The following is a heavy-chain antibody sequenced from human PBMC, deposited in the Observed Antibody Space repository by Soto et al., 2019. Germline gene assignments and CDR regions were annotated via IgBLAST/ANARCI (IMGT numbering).Heavy chain of an antibody. J-gene: IGHJ6*02. Sequence: QVQLVQSGAEVKKPGASVKVSCKASGYTFTGYYMHWVRQAPGQGLEWMGWINPNSGGTNYAQKFQGWVTMTRDTSISTAYMELSRLRSDDTAVYYCAREGPGTIFGVVTHYYYYGMDVWGQGTTVTVSS. V-gene: IGHV1-2*04. CDR2: INPNSGGT. D-gene: IGHD3-3*01. CDR3: AREGPGTIFGVVTHYYYYGMDV. CDR1: GYTFTGYY.